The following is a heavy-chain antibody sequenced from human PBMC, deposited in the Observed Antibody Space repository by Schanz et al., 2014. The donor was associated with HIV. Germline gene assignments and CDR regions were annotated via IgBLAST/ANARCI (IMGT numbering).Heavy chain of an antibody. CDR3: ARDAGRSSDDAFDV. CDR2: INTNTRGNT. J-gene: IGHJ3*01. CDR1: GYTFTGHY. Sequence: QVQLVQSGAEVTKPGASVTVSCRSSGYTFTGHYMHWVRQAPGQGLEWMGWINTNTRGNTIYAQKFQGRGTMTRDMSVSTAYMELRSLRPDDTAVYYCARDAGRSSDDAFDVWGHGTLVTVSS. V-gene: IGHV1-2*02. D-gene: IGHD2-2*01.